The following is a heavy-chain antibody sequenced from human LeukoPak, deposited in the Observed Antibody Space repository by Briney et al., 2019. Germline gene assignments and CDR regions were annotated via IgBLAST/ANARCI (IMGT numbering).Heavy chain of an antibody. CDR2: ISAYNGNT. CDR1: GYTFTSYG. CDR3: ARVFKGGGLYAFDI. V-gene: IGHV1-18*01. D-gene: IGHD3-16*01. Sequence: ASVKVSCKASGYTFTSYGISWVRQAPGQGLEWMGWISAYNGNTNYAQKFQGRVTMTRDTSTSTVYMELSSLRSEDTAVYYCARVFKGGGLYAFDIWGQGTMVTVSS. J-gene: IGHJ3*02.